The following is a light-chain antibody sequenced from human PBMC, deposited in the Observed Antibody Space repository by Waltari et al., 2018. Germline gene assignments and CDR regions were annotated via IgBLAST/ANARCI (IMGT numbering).Light chain of an antibody. V-gene: IGLV1-51*02. J-gene: IGLJ3*02. CDR2: ETT. CDR3: AVWDDSLGGV. Sequence: QSVLTQPPSVSAAPGQKVTISCSGSSSNIGNNGVYWYLQVPGTAPKALIYETTYRPSGIPDRFSAAKSGTSAALAITGLQSEDEADYYCAVWDDSLGGVFGGGTKLTVL. CDR1: SSNIGNNG.